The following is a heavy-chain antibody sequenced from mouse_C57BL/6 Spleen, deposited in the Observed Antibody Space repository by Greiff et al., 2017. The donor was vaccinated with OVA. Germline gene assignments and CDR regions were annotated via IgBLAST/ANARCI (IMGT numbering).Heavy chain of an antibody. CDR3: ARGGDYSSNAMDY. J-gene: IGHJ4*01. D-gene: IGHD2-4*01. Sequence: QVQLQQSGAELVRPGTSVKVSCKASGYAFTNYLIEWVKQRPGQGLEWIGVINPGSGGTNYNEKFKGKATLTADKSSSTAYMQLSSLTSEDSSVYFCARGGDYSSNAMDYWGQGTSGTVSS. CDR2: INPGSGGT. CDR1: GYAFTNYL. V-gene: IGHV1-54*01.